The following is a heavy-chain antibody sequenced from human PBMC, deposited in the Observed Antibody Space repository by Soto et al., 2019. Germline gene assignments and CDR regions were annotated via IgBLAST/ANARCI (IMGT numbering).Heavy chain of an antibody. CDR3: ARDLGLTIFGVVIIMARYYYGMDV. Sequence: GGSLRLSCAASGFTFSSYAMHWVRQAPGKGLEWVAVISYDGSNKYYADSVKGRFTISRDNSKNTLYLQMNSLRAEDTAVYYCARDLGLTIFGVVIIMARYYYGMDVWGQGTTVTVSS. CDR2: ISYDGSNK. D-gene: IGHD3-3*01. CDR1: GFTFSSYA. V-gene: IGHV3-30-3*01. J-gene: IGHJ6*02.